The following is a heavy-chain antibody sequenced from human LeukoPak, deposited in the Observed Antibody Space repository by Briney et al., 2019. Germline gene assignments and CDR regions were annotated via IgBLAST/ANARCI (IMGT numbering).Heavy chain of an antibody. CDR3: ARGPSITIFGVVNDY. Sequence: ASVKVSCKDSGYTFTSYGISWVRQAPGQGLEWMGWISAYNGNTNYAQNLQGRVTMTTDTSTSTAYMELRSLRSDDTAVYYCARGPSITIFGVVNDYWGQGTLVTVSS. V-gene: IGHV1-18*01. D-gene: IGHD3-3*01. CDR1: GYTFTSYG. J-gene: IGHJ4*02. CDR2: ISAYNGNT.